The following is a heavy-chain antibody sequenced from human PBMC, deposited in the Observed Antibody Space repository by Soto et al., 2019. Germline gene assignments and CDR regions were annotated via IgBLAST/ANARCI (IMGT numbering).Heavy chain of an antibody. J-gene: IGHJ4*02. V-gene: IGHV1-3*01. CDR2: INAGNGNT. CDR3: ARAYSYGYLTN. Sequence: ASVKVSCKASGYTFTSYAMHWVRQAPGQRLEWMGWINAGNGNTKYSQKFQGRVTVTRDTSAGTAYMELSSLRSEDTAVYYCARAYSYGYLTNWGQGTLVTVSS. CDR1: GYTFTSYA. D-gene: IGHD5-18*01.